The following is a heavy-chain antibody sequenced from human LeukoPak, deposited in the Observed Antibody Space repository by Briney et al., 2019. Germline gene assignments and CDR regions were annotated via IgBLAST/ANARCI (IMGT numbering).Heavy chain of an antibody. J-gene: IGHJ4*02. CDR1: GGSISSSSYY. CDR3: ARVTSFSGYAVYYFDY. Sequence: SETLSLTCTVSGGSISSSSYYWGWIRQPPGKGLEWIGSIYYSGSTYYNPSLKSRVTISVDTSKNQFSLKLSSVTAADTAVYYCARVTSFSGYAVYYFDYWGQGTLVTVSS. D-gene: IGHD5-12*01. CDR2: IYYSGST. V-gene: IGHV4-39*07.